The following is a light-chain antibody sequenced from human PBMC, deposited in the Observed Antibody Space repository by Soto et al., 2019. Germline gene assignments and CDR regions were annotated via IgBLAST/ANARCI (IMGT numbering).Light chain of an antibody. V-gene: IGKV3-20*01. CDR2: GAS. J-gene: IGKJ3*01. Sequence: EIVLTQSPGTLSLSPGERATLSCRASQSVSSSYLAWYQQKPGQAPRLLIYGASSRATGIPDRFSGRGSGTDFTLTIGRVEPEDFASYYCQQYGSYLFSFGPGTKVDIK. CDR1: QSVSSSY. CDR3: QQYGSYLFS.